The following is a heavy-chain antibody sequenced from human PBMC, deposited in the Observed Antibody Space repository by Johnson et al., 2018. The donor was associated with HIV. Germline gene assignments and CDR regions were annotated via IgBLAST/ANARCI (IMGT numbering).Heavy chain of an antibody. D-gene: IGHD6-19*01. J-gene: IGHJ3*02. CDR3: ARDKVWQWLSSRDADAFDI. Sequence: QVQLVESGGGVVRPGGSLRLSCAASGFTFSDYYMSWIRQAPGKGLEWVSYISSRGSTIYYADSVKGRFTISRDNDKNSLYLHMNSLRAEDTAVYYCARDKVWQWLSSRDADAFDIWGQGTMVSVSS. CDR1: GFTFSDYY. V-gene: IGHV3-11*04. CDR2: ISSRGSTI.